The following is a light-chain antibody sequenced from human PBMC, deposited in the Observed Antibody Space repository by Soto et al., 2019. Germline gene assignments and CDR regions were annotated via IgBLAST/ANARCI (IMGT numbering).Light chain of an antibody. J-gene: IGKJ4*01. Sequence: EIVMTQSPATLSVSPGERATLSCRTSQNINYNLAWYQQKPGQAPRLLIHGASTRATGIPARFSGSGSGTEFTLTISSLQSEDFAVYYCQQYNNWPLTFGGGTKVEIE. CDR3: QQYNNWPLT. CDR2: GAS. CDR1: QNINYN. V-gene: IGKV3-15*01.